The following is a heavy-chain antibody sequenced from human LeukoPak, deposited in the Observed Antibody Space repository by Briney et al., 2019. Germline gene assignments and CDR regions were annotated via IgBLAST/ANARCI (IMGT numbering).Heavy chain of an antibody. CDR1: GFIFSSYA. CDR3: AKDRRGALGTSGCFDH. D-gene: IGHD2-2*01. CDR2: ISFDGANT. Sequence: GGSLRLSCAASGFIFSSYAMHWVRQAPGKGLEWVAIISFDGANTYYADSVKGRFTISRDNSKNTLYLQMNSLRSGDTSVYYCAKDRRGALGTSGCFDHWGQGHLVSVSS. V-gene: IGHV3-30-3*01. J-gene: IGHJ4*02.